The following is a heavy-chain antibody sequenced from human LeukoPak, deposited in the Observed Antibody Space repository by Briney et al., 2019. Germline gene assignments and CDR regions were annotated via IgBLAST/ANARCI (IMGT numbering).Heavy chain of an antibody. CDR1: GGSISNYY. CDR3: ASLRERSYYARGFDY. CDR2: IYYSGST. Sequence: SETLSLTCTVSGGSISNYYWNWIRQPPGKGLEWIGSIYYSGSTFYSPSLKSRVTISVDTSKNQFSLKLSSVTAADTAVYYCASLRERSYYARGFDYWGQGTLVTVSS. J-gene: IGHJ4*02. D-gene: IGHD1-26*01. V-gene: IGHV4-59*05.